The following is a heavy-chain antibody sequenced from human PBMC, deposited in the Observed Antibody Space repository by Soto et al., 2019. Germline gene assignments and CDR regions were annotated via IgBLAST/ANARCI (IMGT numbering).Heavy chain of an antibody. CDR2: INHSGST. CDR3: ARHPVDSKTAMPSLVAFDI. Sequence: SETLSLTCAVYGGSFSGYYWTWIRQPPGTGLEWIGEINHSGSTNYNPSLKSRVTISVDTSKNQFSLKLTSVTAADTAVYYCARHPVDSKTAMPSLVAFDIWGQGTMVTVSS. CDR1: GGSFSGYY. D-gene: IGHD5-18*01. J-gene: IGHJ3*02. V-gene: IGHV4-34*01.